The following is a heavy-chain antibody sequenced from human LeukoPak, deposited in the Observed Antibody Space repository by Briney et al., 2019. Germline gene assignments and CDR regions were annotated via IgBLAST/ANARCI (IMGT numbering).Heavy chain of an antibody. V-gene: IGHV4-39*01. J-gene: IGHJ6*03. D-gene: IGHD3-3*01. CDR2: IYYSGST. CDR3: ARGISDWSGYYTFYYYYYMDV. Sequence: SETLSLTCTVSGGSISSSNYYWGWIRQPPGKGLEWIGSIYYSGSTYYNPSLRSRVTISVDTSKNQFSLKLSSVTAADTAVYYCARGISDWSGYYTFYYYYYMDVWGKGTTVTVSS. CDR1: GGSISSSNYY.